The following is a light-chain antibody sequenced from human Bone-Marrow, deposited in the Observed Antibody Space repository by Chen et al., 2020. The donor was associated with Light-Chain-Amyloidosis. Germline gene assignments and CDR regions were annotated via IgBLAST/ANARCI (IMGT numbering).Light chain of an antibody. V-gene: IGLV3-25*03. CDR3: QSADSSGTYEVI. J-gene: IGLJ2*01. CDR2: RDT. Sequence: SYALTQPPSVAVSPGQTARITCSGDDLPRKYAYWYQQKPGQAPVLVIHRDTERPSGISERFSGSSSWTTATLTISGVQAEDEADYHCQSADSSGTYEVIFGGRTKLTVL. CDR1: DLPRKY.